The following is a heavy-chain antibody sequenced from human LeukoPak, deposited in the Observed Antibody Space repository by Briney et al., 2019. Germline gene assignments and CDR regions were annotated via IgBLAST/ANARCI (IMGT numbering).Heavy chain of an antibody. D-gene: IGHD5-18*01. CDR1: GFTFSSYD. CDR3: AKDVRGYSYGFDY. CDR2: ISYDGSNK. V-gene: IGHV3-30*18. Sequence: GRSLRLSCAASGFTFSSYDMHWVRQAPGKGLEWVAVISYDGSNKYYADSVKGRFTISRDNSKNTLYLQMNSLRAEDTAVYYCAKDVRGYSYGFDYWGQGTLVTVSS. J-gene: IGHJ4*02.